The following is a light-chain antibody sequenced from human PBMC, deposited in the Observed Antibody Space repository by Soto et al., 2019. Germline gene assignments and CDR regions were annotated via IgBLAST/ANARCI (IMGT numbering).Light chain of an antibody. Sequence: EIVLTQSPGTLSLSPGERATLSCRASQSVNSNYLAWYQRKPGQAPRLLIYGASNRATDIPYRVSASGSGTDFPLPITRLEAEDFAVYYCQQYDSTPPTFGQGTKVEVK. V-gene: IGKV3-20*01. CDR3: QQYDSTPPT. J-gene: IGKJ1*01. CDR1: QSVNSNY. CDR2: GAS.